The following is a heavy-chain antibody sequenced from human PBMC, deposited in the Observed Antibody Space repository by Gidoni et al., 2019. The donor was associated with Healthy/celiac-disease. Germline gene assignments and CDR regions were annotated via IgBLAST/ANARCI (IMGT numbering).Heavy chain of an antibody. CDR1: GFTFSSYG. Sequence: QVPLVESWGGVVQPGRSLRLSCAASGFTFSSYGMHWVRQAPGKGLEWVAVISYDGSNKYYADSVKGRFTISRDKSKNTLYLQMNSLRAEDTAVYYCAKDKSSSSTDYYYYYGMDVWGQGTTVTVSS. J-gene: IGHJ6*02. CDR3: AKDKSSSSTDYYYYYGMDV. V-gene: IGHV3-30*18. CDR2: ISYDGSNK. D-gene: IGHD6-13*01.